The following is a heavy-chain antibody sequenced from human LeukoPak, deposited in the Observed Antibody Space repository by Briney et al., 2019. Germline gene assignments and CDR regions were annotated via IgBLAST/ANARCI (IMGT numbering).Heavy chain of an antibody. J-gene: IGHJ4*02. CDR2: THNSGST. CDR3: ARHYGP. Sequence: SSETLSLTCTVSAGSITSHDYYWSWIRQAPGKGLEWIGYTHNSGSTFYNPSLKSRVTISVDTSKNQFSLKLNSVTATDTAVYYCARHYGPWGQGTLVTVSS. CDR1: AGSITSHDYY. D-gene: IGHD3-16*01. V-gene: IGHV4-30-4*01.